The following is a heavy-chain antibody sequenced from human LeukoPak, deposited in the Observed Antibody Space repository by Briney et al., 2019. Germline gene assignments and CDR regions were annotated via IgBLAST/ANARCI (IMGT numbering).Heavy chain of an antibody. CDR3: ARNPGLWWGDFDY. V-gene: IGHV4-30-4*01. D-gene: IGHD2-21*01. J-gene: IGHJ4*02. CDR2: ICYSGST. Sequence: SQTLSLTCTVSGGSINSGDYYWSWIRQPPGKGLEWIGYICYSGSTYYNPSLKSRVTISVDTSKNQFSLKLSSVTAADTAVYYCARNPGLWWGDFDYWGQGTLFTVSS. CDR1: GGSINSGDYY.